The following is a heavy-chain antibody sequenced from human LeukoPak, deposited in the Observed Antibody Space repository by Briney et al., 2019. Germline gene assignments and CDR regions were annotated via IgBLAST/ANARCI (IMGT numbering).Heavy chain of an antibody. J-gene: IGHJ3*02. CDR3: AIPTCSGSGYCSTSDPFHT. V-gene: IGHV3-23*01. CDR2: ISGSGGRA. D-gene: IGHD2-2*03. Sequence: GGSLRLSCAASGFTFDNYVIGWVRQAPGKGLECVSGISGSGGRAYYADSVKGRFTISRDNSKNTLFLQLNSLGVEDTATYYCAIPTCSGSGYCSTSDPFHTWGQGTMVTVSS. CDR1: GFTFDNYV.